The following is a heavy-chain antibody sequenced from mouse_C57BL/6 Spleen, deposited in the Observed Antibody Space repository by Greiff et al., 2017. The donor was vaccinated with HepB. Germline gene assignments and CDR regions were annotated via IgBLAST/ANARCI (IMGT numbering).Heavy chain of an antibody. CDR3: ARGGLKRDYFDY. D-gene: IGHD3-1*01. Sequence: VKLQESGAELVKPGASVKISCKASGYAFSSYWMNWVKQRPGKGLEWIGQIYPGDGDTNYNGKFKGKATLTADKSSSTAYMQLSSLTSEDSAVYFCARGGLKRDYFDYWGQGTTLTVAS. CDR1: GYAFSSYW. CDR2: IYPGDGDT. V-gene: IGHV1-80*01. J-gene: IGHJ2*01.